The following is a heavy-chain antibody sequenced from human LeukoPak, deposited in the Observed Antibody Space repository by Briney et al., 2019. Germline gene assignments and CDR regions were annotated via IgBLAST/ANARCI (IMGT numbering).Heavy chain of an antibody. CDR3: ALIYDFWSGTYYYGMDV. CDR2: INPNSGGT. Sequence: ASVKVSCKASGYTFTGYYMHWVRQAPGQGLEWMGWINPNSGGTNYAQKFQGRVTMTRDTSISTAYMELSRLRSDDTAVYYCALIYDFWSGTYYYGMDVWGQGTLVTVSS. J-gene: IGHJ6*02. V-gene: IGHV1-2*02. D-gene: IGHD3-3*01. CDR1: GYTFTGYY.